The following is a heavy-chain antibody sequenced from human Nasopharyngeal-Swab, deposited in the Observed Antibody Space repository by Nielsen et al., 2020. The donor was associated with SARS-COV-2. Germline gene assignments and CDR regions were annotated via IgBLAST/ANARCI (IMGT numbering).Heavy chain of an antibody. CDR3: ARDQTEQNRLFDY. D-gene: IGHD1-14*01. CDR2: ISSSTTYI. CDR1: GFAFSNYV. J-gene: IGHJ4*02. Sequence: GGSLRLSCAASGFAFSNYVMHWVRQAQGQGLEWVSAISSSTTYIYYAASVKGRFTVSRDNADNSLFMKMNSLRAEDTAVYYCARDQTEQNRLFDYWGQGALVTVSS. V-gene: IGHV3-21*01.